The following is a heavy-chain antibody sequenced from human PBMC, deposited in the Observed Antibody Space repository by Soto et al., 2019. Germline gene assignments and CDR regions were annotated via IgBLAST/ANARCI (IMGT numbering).Heavy chain of an antibody. CDR1: GFPFSSYG. Sequence: QVHLVESGGGVVQPGGSLRLSCEASGFPFSSYGIHWVRQAPGKGLEWLAIIWNDGSNEYYADSVKGRFTISRDNSKNTVYLQVSNLRAEDTAVYFCARDQTDSGGYSDSWGQGTLVTVSS. J-gene: IGHJ4*02. D-gene: IGHD3-22*01. CDR2: IWNDGSNE. V-gene: IGHV3-33*01. CDR3: ARDQTDSGGYSDS.